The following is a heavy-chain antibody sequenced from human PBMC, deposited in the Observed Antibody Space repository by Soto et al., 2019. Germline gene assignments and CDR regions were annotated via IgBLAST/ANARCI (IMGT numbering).Heavy chain of an antibody. CDR1: GGSFSGYY. V-gene: IGHV4-34*01. Sequence: TSETLSLTCAVYGGSFSGYYWSWIRQPPGKGLEWIGEINHSGSTNYNPSLKSRVTISVDTSKNQFSLKLSSVTAADTAVYYCARVPRGSGYYRSGFDYWGQGTLVTVSS. CDR2: INHSGST. J-gene: IGHJ4*02. CDR3: ARVPRGSGYYRSGFDY. D-gene: IGHD3-22*01.